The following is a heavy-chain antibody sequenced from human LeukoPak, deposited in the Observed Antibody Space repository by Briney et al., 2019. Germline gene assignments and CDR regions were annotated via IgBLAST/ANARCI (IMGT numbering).Heavy chain of an antibody. V-gene: IGHV3-53*01. CDR2: IYRDNT. CDR1: GFIVSSNS. D-gene: IGHD2-15*01. Sequence: GWCLTLSCIVSGFIVSSNSMSWVRPPAARGLEWVSFIYRDNTHYSGSVKGRFTISRDNSKNTLYLQMNSLRAEHTAVYYCARRAGAYSHPYDYWGQGTLVTVSS. J-gene: IGHJ4*02. CDR3: ARRAGAYSHPYDY.